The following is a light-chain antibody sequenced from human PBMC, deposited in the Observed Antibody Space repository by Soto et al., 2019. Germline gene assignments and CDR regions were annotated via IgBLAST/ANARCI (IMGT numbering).Light chain of an antibody. V-gene: IGLV1-44*01. CDR2: SDD. J-gene: IGLJ2*01. Sequence: QSVLTQPPSASGTPWQRVTISCSGSNSNIGDKAVTWYQQIPGTAPKVVIHSDDQRPSGVPDRFSGSKSGNSASLAISAVQSEDEADYFCASWDDSLTSVFGGGTKVTVL. CDR3: ASWDDSLTSV. CDR1: NSNIGDKA.